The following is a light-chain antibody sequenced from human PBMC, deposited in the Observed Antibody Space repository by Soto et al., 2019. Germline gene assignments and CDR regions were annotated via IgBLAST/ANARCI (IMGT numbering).Light chain of an antibody. J-gene: IGLJ3*02. V-gene: IGLV1-40*01. CDR1: SSNIGSSYD. CDR3: PSYDSSLSGSV. CDR2: GDN. Sequence: QSVLTQPPSVSGAPGQRVTISCTGGSSNIGSSYDVHWYQQIPGTAPKLLIYGDNNRPSGVPDRFSGSKSGTSASLAITGLQAEDEADYYCPSYDSSLSGSVFGGGTKVTVL.